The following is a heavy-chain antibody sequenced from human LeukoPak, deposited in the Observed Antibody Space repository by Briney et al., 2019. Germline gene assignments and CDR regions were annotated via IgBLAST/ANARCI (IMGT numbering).Heavy chain of an antibody. CDR1: GYTFTSYY. Sequence: ASVKVSCKASGYTFTSYYMHWVRQAPGQGLEWMGIINPSGGSTSYAQKFQGRVTMTRDTSTSTVYMELSSLRSEDTAVYYRARAVKEYYDFWSGSNWFDPWGQGTLVTVSS. CDR3: ARAVKEYYDFWSGSNWFDP. CDR2: INPSGGST. J-gene: IGHJ5*02. V-gene: IGHV1-46*01. D-gene: IGHD3-3*01.